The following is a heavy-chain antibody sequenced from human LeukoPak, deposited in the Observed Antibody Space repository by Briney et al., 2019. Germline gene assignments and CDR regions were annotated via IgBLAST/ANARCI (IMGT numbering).Heavy chain of an antibody. CDR3: ARVEELWFGVS. Sequence: KSSETLSLTCTVSGASISSYYWSWIRQPPGKGLEWIGYIHSGNTNYNPSLKSRVTISADTSKNQFSLNLYSVTAADTAVYYCARVEELWFGVSWGQGTLVTVSS. CDR2: IHSGNT. V-gene: IGHV4-59*01. CDR1: GASISSYY. J-gene: IGHJ5*02. D-gene: IGHD3-10*01.